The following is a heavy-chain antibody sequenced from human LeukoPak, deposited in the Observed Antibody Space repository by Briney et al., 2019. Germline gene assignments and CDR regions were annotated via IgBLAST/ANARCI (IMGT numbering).Heavy chain of an antibody. CDR1: GGSISSSSYY. Sequence: PSETLSLTCTVSGGSISSSSYYWGWIRQPPGKGLEWIGSIYYSGSTYYNPSLKSRVTISVDTSKNQFSLKLSSVTAADTAVYYCARGRGSSGYYLGAFDIWGQGTMVTVSS. CDR2: IYYSGST. CDR3: ARGRGSSGYYLGAFDI. D-gene: IGHD3-22*01. J-gene: IGHJ3*02. V-gene: IGHV4-39*07.